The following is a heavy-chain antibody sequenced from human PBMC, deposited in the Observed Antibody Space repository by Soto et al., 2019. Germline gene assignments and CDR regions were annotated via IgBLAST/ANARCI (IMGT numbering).Heavy chain of an antibody. D-gene: IGHD2-2*01. CDR1: GFTFSSYG. Sequence: QVQLVESGGGVVQPGRSLRLSCAASGFTFSSYGMHWVRQAPGKGLEWVAVIWYDGSNKYYADSVKGRFTISRDNSKNTLYLQMNSLRAEDTAVYYCARDDGIVVVPAATSIETPGRMDVWGQGTTVTVSS. CDR3: ARDDGIVVVPAATSIETPGRMDV. V-gene: IGHV3-33*01. CDR2: IWYDGSNK. J-gene: IGHJ6*02.